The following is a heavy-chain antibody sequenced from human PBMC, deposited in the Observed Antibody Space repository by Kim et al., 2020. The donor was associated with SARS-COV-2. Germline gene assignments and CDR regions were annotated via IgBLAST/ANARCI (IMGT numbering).Heavy chain of an antibody. CDR3: ARQIAARPIFDY. V-gene: IGHV3-30-3*01. CDR2: ISYDGSNK. J-gene: IGHJ4*02. D-gene: IGHD6-6*01. Sequence: GGSLRLSCAASGFTFSSYAMHWVRQAPGKGLEWVAVISYDGSNKYYADSVKGRFTISRDNSKNTLYLQMNSLRAEDTAVYYCARQIAARPIFDYWGQGTLVTVSS. CDR1: GFTFSSYA.